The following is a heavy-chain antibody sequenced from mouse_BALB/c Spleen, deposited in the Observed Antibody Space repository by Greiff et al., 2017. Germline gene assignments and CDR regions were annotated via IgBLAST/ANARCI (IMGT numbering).Heavy chain of an antibody. CDR3: ARSGMTLFDY. CDR1: GFTFSSFG. D-gene: IGHD3-2*02. V-gene: IGHV5-17*02. Sequence: EVMLVESGGGLVQPGGSRKLSCAASGFTFSSFGMHWVRQAPEKGLEWVAYISSGSSTIYYADTVKGRFTISRDNPKNTLFLQMTSLRSEDTAMYYCARSGMTLFDYWGQGTTLTVSS. J-gene: IGHJ2*01. CDR2: ISSGSSTI.